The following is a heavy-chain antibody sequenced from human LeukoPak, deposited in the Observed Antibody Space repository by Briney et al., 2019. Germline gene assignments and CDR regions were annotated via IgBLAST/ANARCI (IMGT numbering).Heavy chain of an antibody. CDR2: ISYDGSNK. J-gene: IGHJ4*02. CDR3: AGDSRSYDYVWGSYRYGQFDY. V-gene: IGHV3-30-3*01. Sequence: GGSLRLSCAASGFTFSSYAMHWVRQAPGKGLEWVAVISYDGSNKYYADSVKGRFTISRDNSKNTLYLQMNSLRAEDTAVYYCAGDSRSYDYVWGSYRYGQFDYWGQGTLVTVSS. CDR1: GFTFSSYA. D-gene: IGHD3-16*02.